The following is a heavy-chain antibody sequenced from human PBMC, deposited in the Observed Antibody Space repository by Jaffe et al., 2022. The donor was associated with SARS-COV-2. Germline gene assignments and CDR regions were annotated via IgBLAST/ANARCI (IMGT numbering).Heavy chain of an antibody. D-gene: IGHD3-22*01. CDR3: ARAASNSNGYWFDS. CDR1: GGSVSSGTYY. J-gene: IGHJ5*01. Sequence: QVQLQESGPGLVQPSQTLSLTCTVSGGSVSSGTYYWTWIRQPAGKGLEWIGRIYIGGSTTYNPSLKSRVTISVDTSENQFSLNLRSMTAADTAVYYCARAASNSNGYWFDSWGQGTLVIVSS. CDR2: IYIGGST. V-gene: IGHV4-61*02.